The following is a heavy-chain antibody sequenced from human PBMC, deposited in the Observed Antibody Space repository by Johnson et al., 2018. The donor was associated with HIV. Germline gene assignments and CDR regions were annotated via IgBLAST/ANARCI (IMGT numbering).Heavy chain of an antibody. CDR3: ARRGLANAFDI. J-gene: IGHJ3*02. CDR1: AFTFSNYA. CDR2: ISYDGSSK. D-gene: IGHD3-10*01. V-gene: IGHV3-30-3*01. Sequence: QVQLVESGGGVVQPGRSLRLACAASAFTFSNYAMHWVRQAPGKGLEWVAVISYDGSSKYYADSVKGRFSISRDNAKSSVYLQMNSLRAEDTAVYYCARRGLANAFDIWGQGTMVTVSS.